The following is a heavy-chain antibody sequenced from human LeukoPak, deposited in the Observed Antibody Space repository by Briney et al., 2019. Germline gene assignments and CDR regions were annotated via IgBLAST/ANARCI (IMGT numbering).Heavy chain of an antibody. D-gene: IGHD3-3*01. CDR1: GGSISSHS. CDR2: IYYSGKT. Sequence: NPSETLSLTCTVSGGSISSHSWGWIRQSPGKGLEWIGSIYYSGKTYYNPSVKSRVTMSADTSKNQFSLNLSSVTAADTAVYYCARLPLSMSGYPPDYWGQGTLVIVSS. CDR3: ARLPLSMSGYPPDY. V-gene: IGHV4-39*01. J-gene: IGHJ4*02.